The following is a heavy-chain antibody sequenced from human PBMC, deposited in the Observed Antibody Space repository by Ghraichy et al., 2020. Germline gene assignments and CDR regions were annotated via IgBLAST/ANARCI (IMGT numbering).Heavy chain of an antibody. D-gene: IGHD1-26*01. V-gene: IGHV1-3*01. Sequence: ASVKVSCKASGYTFTSYAMHWVRQAPGQRLEWMGWINAGNGNTKYSQKFQGRVTITRDTSASTAYMELSSLRSEDTAVYYCARGPPPNSGSYWGNWFDPWGQGILVTVSS. CDR1: GYTFTSYA. CDR3: ARGPPPNSGSYWGNWFDP. CDR2: INAGNGNT. J-gene: IGHJ5*02.